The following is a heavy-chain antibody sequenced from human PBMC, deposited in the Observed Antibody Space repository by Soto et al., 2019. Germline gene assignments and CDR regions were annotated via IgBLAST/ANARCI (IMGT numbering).Heavy chain of an antibody. Sequence: ASVKVSCKASGYTFTSYAMHWVRQAPGQRLEWMGWINAGNGNTKYSQKFQGRVTITRDTSASTAYMELSSLRSEDTAVYYCARGGPEMATSALLGYWGQGTLVTVSS. CDR3: ARGGPEMATSALLGY. D-gene: IGHD5-12*01. CDR1: GYTFTSYA. CDR2: INAGNGNT. V-gene: IGHV1-3*01. J-gene: IGHJ4*02.